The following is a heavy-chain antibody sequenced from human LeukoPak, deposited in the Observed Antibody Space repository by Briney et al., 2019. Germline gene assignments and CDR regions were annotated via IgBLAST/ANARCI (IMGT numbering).Heavy chain of an antibody. Sequence: PGGSLRLSCAASGFTFDDYGMSWVRQAPGKGLEWIGNIYYSGSTYYNESLESRVTLSIDTSKNQFSLKLNSVTAADTAMYYCAKSGGYGLIDYWGQGTLVTVSS. CDR1: GFTFDDYG. J-gene: IGHJ4*02. D-gene: IGHD1-26*01. CDR3: AKSGGYGLIDY. V-gene: IGHV4-59*04. CDR2: IYYSGST.